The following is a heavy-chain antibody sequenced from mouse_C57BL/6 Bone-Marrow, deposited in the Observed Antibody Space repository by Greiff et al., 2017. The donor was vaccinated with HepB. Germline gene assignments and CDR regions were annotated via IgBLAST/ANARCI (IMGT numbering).Heavy chain of an antibody. J-gene: IGHJ4*01. Sequence: QVQLQQSGAELVKPGASVKMSCKASGYTFTSYWITWVKQRPGQGLEWIGDIYPGSGSTNYNEKFKSKATLTVDTSSSTAYMQLSSLTSEDSAVYYCARSTSGSSSFYAMDYWGQGTSVTVAS. CDR1: GYTFTSYW. D-gene: IGHD1-1*01. V-gene: IGHV1-55*01. CDR2: IYPGSGST. CDR3: ARSTSGSSSFYAMDY.